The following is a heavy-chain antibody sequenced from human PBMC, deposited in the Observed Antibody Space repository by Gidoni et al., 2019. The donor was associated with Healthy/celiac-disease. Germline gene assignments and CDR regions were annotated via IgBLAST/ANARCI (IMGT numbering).Heavy chain of an antibody. Sequence: QVQLQESGPGLVKPSETLSLTCAVSGYSISSGYYWGWIRQPPGKGLEWIGSIYHSGSTYYNPSLKSRVTISVDTSKNQFSLKLSSVTAADTAVYYCARLGSDYDDYWGQGTLVTVSS. CDR1: GYSISSGYY. CDR3: ARLGSDYDDY. D-gene: IGHD4-17*01. CDR2: IYHSGST. V-gene: IGHV4-38-2*01. J-gene: IGHJ4*02.